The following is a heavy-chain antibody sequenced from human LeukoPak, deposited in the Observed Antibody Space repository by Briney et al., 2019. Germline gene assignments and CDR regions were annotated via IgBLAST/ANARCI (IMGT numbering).Heavy chain of an antibody. V-gene: IGHV3-15*01. Sequence: PGGSLRLSCAASGFTFSNAWMSWVRQAPGKGLEWGGRIKSKTDGGTKDYAAPVKGRITISRDDSKNTLYQQMNSLKTEDTAVYYCTTDNDFWSGYMPVIDYWGQGTLVTVSS. CDR1: GFTFSNAW. J-gene: IGHJ4*02. CDR3: TTDNDFWSGYMPVIDY. D-gene: IGHD3-3*01. CDR2: IKSKTDGGTK.